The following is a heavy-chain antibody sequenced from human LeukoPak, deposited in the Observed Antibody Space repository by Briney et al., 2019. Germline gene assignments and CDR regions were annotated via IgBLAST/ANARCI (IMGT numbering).Heavy chain of an antibody. CDR2: ISSSGSNI. V-gene: IGHV3-11*01. J-gene: IGHJ4*02. D-gene: IGHD2-2*01. CDR1: GFTFRDYY. Sequence: GGSLRLSCAASGFTFRDYYMSWIRQAPGKGLEWVSYISSSGSNIYYADSVKGRFTISRDNAKNSLYLQMNSLRAEDTAVYYCASSPSQLLPRIDYWGPGTLVTVSS. CDR3: ASSPSQLLPRIDY.